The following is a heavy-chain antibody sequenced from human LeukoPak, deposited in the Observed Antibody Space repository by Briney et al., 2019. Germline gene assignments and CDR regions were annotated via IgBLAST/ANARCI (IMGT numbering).Heavy chain of an antibody. D-gene: IGHD5-24*01. V-gene: IGHV4-39*07. CDR1: GDSISSSDYY. Sequence: SETLSLTCTVSGDSISSSDYYWACLRQPPGKGLEWIGEINHSGSTNYNPSLKSPVTISVDTTKNQFSLKLSSVTAADTAVYYCARGSGRWLQLSWFDPWGQGTLVTVSS. CDR2: INHSGST. CDR3: ARGSGRWLQLSWFDP. J-gene: IGHJ5*02.